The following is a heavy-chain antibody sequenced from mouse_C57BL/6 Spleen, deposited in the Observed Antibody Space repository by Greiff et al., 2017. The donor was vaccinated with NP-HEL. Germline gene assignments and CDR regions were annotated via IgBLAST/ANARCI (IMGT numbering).Heavy chain of an antibody. D-gene: IGHD1-2*01. CDR2: ISSGSSTI. CDR1: GFTFSDYG. J-gene: IGHJ2*01. CDR3: ARHYLYYFDY. Sequence: EVKLMESGGGLVKPGGSLKLSCAASGFTFSDYGMHWVRQAPEKGLEWVAYISSGSSTIYYADTVKGRFTISRDNAKNTLFLQMTSLRSEDTAMYYCARHYLYYFDYWGQGTTLTVSS. V-gene: IGHV5-17*01.